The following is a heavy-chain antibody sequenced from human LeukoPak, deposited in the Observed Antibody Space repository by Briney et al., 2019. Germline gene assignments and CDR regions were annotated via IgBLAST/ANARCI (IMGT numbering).Heavy chain of an antibody. D-gene: IGHD3-9*01. Sequence: SETLSLTCTVSGVSISSYYWSWIRLPPGKGLEWIGYLSKSGNTNYSPSLKSRVTIFGDTSKNQFFLKLSSVTAADTAVYYCARARYVNSFYAFDIWGQGTLVTVSS. V-gene: IGHV4-59*01. CDR1: GVSISSYY. CDR3: ARARYVNSFYAFDI. J-gene: IGHJ3*02. CDR2: LSKSGNT.